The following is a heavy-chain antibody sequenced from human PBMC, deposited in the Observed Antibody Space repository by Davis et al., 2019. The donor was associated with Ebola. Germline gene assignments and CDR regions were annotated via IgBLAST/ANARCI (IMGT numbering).Heavy chain of an antibody. Sequence: MPSETLSLTCAVYGGSFSGYYWSWIRQPPGKGLEWIGEINHSGSTNYNPSLKSRVTISVDTSKNQFSLKLSSVTAADTAVYYCARPGGDSGYVLAFDIWGQGTMVTVSS. V-gene: IGHV4-34*01. CDR2: INHSGST. D-gene: IGHD5-12*01. J-gene: IGHJ3*02. CDR1: GGSFSGYY. CDR3: ARPGGDSGYVLAFDI.